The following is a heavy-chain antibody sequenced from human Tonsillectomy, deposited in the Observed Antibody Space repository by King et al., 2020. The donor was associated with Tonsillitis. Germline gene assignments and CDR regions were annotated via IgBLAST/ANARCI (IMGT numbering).Heavy chain of an antibody. CDR3: ARDREGLDY. CDR1: GFTFSNYG. J-gene: IGHJ4*02. Sequence: VQLVQSGGGLVQPGRSLRLSCAASGFTFSNYGMHWVRQAPGKGLEWVAVIWYDGSNKYYAESGKGRCTISRDNSQNTLYLQMSSLRAEETAVYYCARDREGLDYWGQGTLVTVSS. CDR2: IWYDGSNK. V-gene: IGHV3-33*01.